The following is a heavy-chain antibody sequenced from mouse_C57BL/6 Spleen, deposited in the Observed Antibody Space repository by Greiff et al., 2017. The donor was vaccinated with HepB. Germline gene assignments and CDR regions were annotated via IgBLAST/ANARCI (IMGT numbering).Heavy chain of an antibody. CDR2: SRNKANDYTT. CDR3: ARDAGASYYGTAYWYFDF. V-gene: IGHV7-1*01. CDR1: GFTFSDFY. J-gene: IGHJ1*03. Sequence: DVMLVESGGGLVQSGRSLRLSCATSGFTFSDFYMEWVRQAPGKGLEWIAASRNKANDYTTEYSASVKGRFIVSRDTSQSILYLQMNALRADDTAIYYCARDAGASYYGTAYWYFDFWGTGTTVTVSS. D-gene: IGHD2-1*01.